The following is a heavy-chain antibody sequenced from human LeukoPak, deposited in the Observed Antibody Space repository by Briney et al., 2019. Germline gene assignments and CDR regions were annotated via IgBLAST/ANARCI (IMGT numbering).Heavy chain of an antibody. D-gene: IGHD6-19*01. J-gene: IGHJ4*02. Sequence: SETPSLTCAVYGGSFSGYYWSWIRQPPGKGLEWIGEINHSGSTNYNPSLKSRVTISVDTSKNQFSLKLSSVTAADTAVYYCARGTIAVAGSFDYWGQGTLVTVSS. CDR1: GGSFSGYY. CDR3: ARGTIAVAGSFDY. V-gene: IGHV4-34*01. CDR2: INHSGST.